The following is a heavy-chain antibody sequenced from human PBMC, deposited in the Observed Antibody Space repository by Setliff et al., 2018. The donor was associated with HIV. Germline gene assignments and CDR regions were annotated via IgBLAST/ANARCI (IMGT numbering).Heavy chain of an antibody. J-gene: IGHJ4*02. Sequence: SCAASGFTFSSYWMSWVRQAPGKGLEWVSYISSSSSYTDYADSVKGRFTISRDNAKNSLYLQMNSLRAEDTAVYYCARGSVAAMLGGQGTLVTVSS. CDR3: ARGSVAAML. D-gene: IGHD6-19*01. CDR2: ISSSSSYT. V-gene: IGHV3-11*03. CDR1: GFTFSSYW.